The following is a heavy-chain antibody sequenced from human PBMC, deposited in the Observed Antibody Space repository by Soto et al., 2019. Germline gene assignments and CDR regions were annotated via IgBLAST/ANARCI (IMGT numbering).Heavy chain of an antibody. D-gene: IGHD3-22*01. CDR2: IYYSGST. CDR1: GGSISSYY. Sequence: SETLSLTCTVSGGSISSYYWSWIRQPPGKGLEWIGYIYYSGSTNYNPSLKSRVTISVDTSKNQFSLKLSSVAAADTAVYYCARASGYYLYYFDYWGQGTLVTVSS. J-gene: IGHJ4*02. CDR3: ARASGYYLYYFDY. V-gene: IGHV4-59*01.